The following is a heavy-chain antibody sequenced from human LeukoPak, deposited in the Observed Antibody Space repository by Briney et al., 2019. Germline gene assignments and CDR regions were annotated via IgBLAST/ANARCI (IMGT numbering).Heavy chain of an antibody. J-gene: IGHJ6*03. CDR1: GFTFSSYS. Sequence: GGSLRLSCAASGFTFSSYSMNWVRQAPGKGLEWVSYISSSSSTIYYADSVKGRFTISRDNAKNSLYLQMNSLRAEDTAVYYCARFAAGGSYYYYMDVWGKGTTVTVSS. D-gene: IGHD6-25*01. CDR3: ARFAAGGSYYYYMDV. V-gene: IGHV3-48*01. CDR2: ISSSSSTI.